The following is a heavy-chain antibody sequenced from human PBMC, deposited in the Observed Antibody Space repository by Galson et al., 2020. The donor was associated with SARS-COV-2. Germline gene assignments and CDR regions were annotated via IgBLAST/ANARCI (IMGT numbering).Heavy chain of an antibody. CDR3: ARLFVVRGVISTEFDY. J-gene: IGHJ4*02. CDR1: GYSFTTYW. V-gene: IGHV5-10-1*01. D-gene: IGHD3-10*01. CDR2: IDPSDSYT. Sequence: GESLKIFCKGSGYSFTTYWITWVRQMPGKGLEWMGRIDPSDSYTDYSPSFQGHGTISADKSTSTAYLQWSSLKASDIGIYYCARLFVVRGVISTEFDYWGQGTLVTVSS.